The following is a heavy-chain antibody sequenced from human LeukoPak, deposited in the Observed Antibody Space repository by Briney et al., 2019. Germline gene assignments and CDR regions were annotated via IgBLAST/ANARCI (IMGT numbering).Heavy chain of an antibody. CDR1: GYTFTELS. Sequence: GASVKVSCKVSGYTFTELSMHWVRQAPGKGLEWMGGFDPEDGETIYAQKFQGRVTMTEDTSTDTAYMELSSLRSEGTAVYYCATDLFRGYYFDYWGQGTLVTVSS. D-gene: IGHD1-26*01. CDR3: ATDLFRGYYFDY. J-gene: IGHJ4*02. CDR2: FDPEDGET. V-gene: IGHV1-24*01.